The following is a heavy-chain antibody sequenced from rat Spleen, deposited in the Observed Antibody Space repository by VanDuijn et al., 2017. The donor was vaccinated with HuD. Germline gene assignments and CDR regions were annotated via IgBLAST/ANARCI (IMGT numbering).Heavy chain of an antibody. J-gene: IGHJ2*01. CDR1: GFTFSNYD. CDR3: TRGYYFDY. CDR2: ISYDGSTA. V-gene: IGHV5-25*01. Sequence: EVQLVESGGGLVQPGRSMKLSCAASGFTFSNYDMVWVRQAPTKGLKWVSSISYDGSTAYYRDSVKGRFTISRDNAKSTLYLQMDSQRSEDTATYYCTRGYYFDYWGQGVMVTVSS.